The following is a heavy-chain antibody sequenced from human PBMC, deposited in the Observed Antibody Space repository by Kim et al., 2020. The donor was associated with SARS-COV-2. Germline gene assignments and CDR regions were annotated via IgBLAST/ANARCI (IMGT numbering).Heavy chain of an antibody. CDR2: IYPGDSDT. J-gene: IGHJ1*01. CDR1: GYSFTKYW. Sequence: GESLKISCKGSGYSFTKYWIGWVRQMPGKGLEWMGIIYPGDSDTRYNPSFQGQVTISADKSINTAYLQWGSLEASDTAMYFCARRMDDAGYFQYWGQGTLVTVSS. V-gene: IGHV5-51*01. D-gene: IGHD2-2*03. CDR3: ARRMDDAGYFQY.